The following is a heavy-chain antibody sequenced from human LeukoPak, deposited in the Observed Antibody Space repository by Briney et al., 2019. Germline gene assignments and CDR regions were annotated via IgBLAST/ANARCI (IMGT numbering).Heavy chain of an antibody. CDR3: ARQYYGSGSYYNVGYYYYGMDV. CDR1: GYSFTSYW. J-gene: IGHJ6*04. V-gene: IGHV5-10-1*01. D-gene: IGHD3-10*01. CDR2: IDPSDSYT. Sequence: GESLRISCKGSGYSFTSYWISWVRQMPGKGQEWMGRIDPSDSYTNYSPSFQGHVTISADKSISTAYLQWSSLKASDTAMYYCARQYYGSGSYYNVGYYYYGMDVWGKGTTVTVSS.